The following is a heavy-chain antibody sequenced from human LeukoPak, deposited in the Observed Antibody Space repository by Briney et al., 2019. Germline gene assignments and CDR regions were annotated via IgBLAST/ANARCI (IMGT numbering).Heavy chain of an antibody. CDR3: ARVRGCSYAPYYYYGMDV. CDR2: IYTGGST. J-gene: IGHJ6*02. V-gene: IGHV3-53*01. CDR1: GLTVSSNY. D-gene: IGHD5-18*01. Sequence: GGSLRLSCAASGLTVSSNYMSWVRQAPGKGLEWVSVIYTGGSTYYADSVKGRFTLSRDNSKNTLFLQMNSLRADDTAVYYCARVRGCSYAPYYYYGMDVWGQETTVTVSS.